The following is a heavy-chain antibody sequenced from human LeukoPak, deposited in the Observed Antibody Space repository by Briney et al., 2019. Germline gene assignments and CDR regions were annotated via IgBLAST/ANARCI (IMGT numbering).Heavy chain of an antibody. J-gene: IGHJ3*02. V-gene: IGHV1-46*01. CDR1: GYTFTSNY. Sequence: ASAKVSCKASGYTFTSNYIHWVRQAPGQGLEWMGIINPSGGSTSYAQKFQGRVTMTRDTSTSTVYMELSSLRSEDTAVYYCARDSALLSVPLGGAFDIWGQGTMVTVSP. D-gene: IGHD2-15*01. CDR3: ARDSALLSVPLGGAFDI. CDR2: INPSGGST.